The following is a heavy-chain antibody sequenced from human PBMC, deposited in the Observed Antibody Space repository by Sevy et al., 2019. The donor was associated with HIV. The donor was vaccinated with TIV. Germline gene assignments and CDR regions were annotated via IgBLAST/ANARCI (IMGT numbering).Heavy chain of an antibody. CDR3: ARDYYSDSSGYSYEYYFDN. CDR1: GYTFTGYY. J-gene: IGHJ4*02. D-gene: IGHD3-22*01. CDR2: ISPDSGGT. V-gene: IGHV1-2*06. Sequence: ASVKVSCKASGYTFTGYYMHWVRQAPGQGLEWMGRISPDSGGTNYAQKFQGGVTMTRDTSISTAYMELSRLRSDDTAVYYCARDYYSDSSGYSYEYYFDNWGQGTLVTVSS.